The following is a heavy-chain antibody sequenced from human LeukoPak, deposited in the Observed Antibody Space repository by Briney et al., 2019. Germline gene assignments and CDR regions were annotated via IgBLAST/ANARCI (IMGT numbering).Heavy chain of an antibody. V-gene: IGHV4-30-4*08. J-gene: IGHJ4*02. CDR3: ARTYDFWSGYPRYFDI. Sequence: SETVSLTCTVSGGSIYSGDYYWSWIRQPPGKVLGWNGYSYYSGSTYYNPSHKSRVTISVDTSKNQFSLKLSSVTAADTAVYYCARTYDFWSGYPRYFDICGQGTRVTVSS. CDR1: GGSIYSGDYY. CDR2: SYYSGST. D-gene: IGHD3-3*01.